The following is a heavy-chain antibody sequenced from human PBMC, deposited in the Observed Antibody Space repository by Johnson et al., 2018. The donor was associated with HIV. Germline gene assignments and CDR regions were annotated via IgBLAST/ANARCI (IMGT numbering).Heavy chain of an antibody. V-gene: IGHV3-9*01. J-gene: IGHJ3*02. CDR1: GFTFDDYA. CDR2: ISWNSGSI. CDR3: AKVNRMEQWLAGGGAFDI. D-gene: IGHD6-19*01. Sequence: LVESGGGLVQPGRSLRLSCAASGFTFDDYAMHWVRQAPGKGLEWVSGISWNSGSIGYADSVKGRFTISRDNAKNSLYLQMNSLRAEDTAVYYCAKVNRMEQWLAGGGAFDIWGQGTMVTVSS.